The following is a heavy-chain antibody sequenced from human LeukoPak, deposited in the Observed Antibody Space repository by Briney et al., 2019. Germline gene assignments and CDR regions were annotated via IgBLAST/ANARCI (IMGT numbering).Heavy chain of an antibody. CDR1: GGSISSYY. V-gene: IGHV4-59*12. D-gene: IGHD5-12*01. CDR2: IYHSGSS. J-gene: IGHJ4*02. CDR3: ARGRPYIVY. Sequence: PSETLSLTCTVSGGSISSYYWSWIRQPAGKGLEWIGEIYHSGSSNYNPSLKSRVTISVDESKNQFSLRLSSVTAADTAVYYCARGRPYIVYWGRGTLVTVSS.